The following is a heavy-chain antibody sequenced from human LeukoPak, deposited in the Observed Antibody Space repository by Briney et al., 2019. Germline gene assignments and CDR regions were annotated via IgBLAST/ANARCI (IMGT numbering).Heavy chain of an antibody. CDR3: ARDRGDCSGGTCDGFDY. J-gene: IGHJ4*02. D-gene: IGHD2-15*01. CDR2: IKQDGSEK. Sequence: GGSLRLSCAASGFTFSSYWMSWVRQAPGKGLEWVANIKQDGSEKYYVDSVKGRFTISRDNAKNTLYLHMNSLRAEDTAVYYCARDRGDCSGGTCDGFDYWGQGTLVTVSS. CDR1: GFTFSSYW. V-gene: IGHV3-7*01.